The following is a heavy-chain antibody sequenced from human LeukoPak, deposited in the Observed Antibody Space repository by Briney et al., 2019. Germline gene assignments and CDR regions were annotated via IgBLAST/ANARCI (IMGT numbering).Heavy chain of an antibody. D-gene: IGHD6-13*01. CDR3: ARVYSSSWFHADFDI. Sequence: PSETLSLTCTVSGGSISSYYWSWIRQPPGKGLEWIGYIYYSGSTNYNPSLKSRVTISVDTSKNQFSLKLSSVTAADTAVYYCARVYSSSWFHADFDIWGQGTMVTVSS. CDR2: IYYSGST. V-gene: IGHV4-59*08. J-gene: IGHJ3*02. CDR1: GGSISSYY.